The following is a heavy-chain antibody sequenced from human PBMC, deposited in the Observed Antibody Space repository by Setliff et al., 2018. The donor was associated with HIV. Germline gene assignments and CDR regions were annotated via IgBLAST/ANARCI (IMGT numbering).Heavy chain of an antibody. CDR2: IYYSGDT. CDR3: VRMEATRPPRGLDY. V-gene: IGHV4-39*01. D-gene: IGHD3-16*01. Sequence: WLRQAPGKGLEWIGTIYYSGDTQYSPSFKSRVTISVDTSKNQFSLKVISVTAADTAVYYCVRMEATRPPRGLDYWGQGTLVTVSS. J-gene: IGHJ4*02.